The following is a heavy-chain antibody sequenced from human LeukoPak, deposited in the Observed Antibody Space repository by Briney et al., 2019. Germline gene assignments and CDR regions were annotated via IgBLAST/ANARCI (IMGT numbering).Heavy chain of an antibody. V-gene: IGHV3-21*01. CDR3: VRDLNDFLAGYLGPFNH. CDR2: ISRSGSFI. Sequence: GGSLTLPCAASGFTLSSCGMLWLRQAPGKGLEGVTSISRSGSFIFYADSVKGRFTITRQYDQHSVYLQMDRLRAEDAAVYYCVRDLNDFLAGYLGPFNHWGEGTLVTVSS. J-gene: IGHJ5*02. CDR1: GFTLSSCG. D-gene: IGHD3-9*01.